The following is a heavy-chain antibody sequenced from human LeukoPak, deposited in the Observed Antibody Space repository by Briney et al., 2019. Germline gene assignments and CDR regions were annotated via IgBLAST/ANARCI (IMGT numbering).Heavy chain of an antibody. J-gene: IGHJ4*02. CDR1: GFSFSENW. Sequence: PGRSLRLSCAASGFSFSENWMSWVRQAPGKGPEWVANIRPDGNVAFHVDFVKGRFSISRDNAKNTLYLQMNGLRVEDTALYYCARDDHWGWDKWGRGTLVTVSS. D-gene: IGHD7-27*01. CDR3: ARDDHWGWDK. CDR2: IRPDGNVA. V-gene: IGHV3-7*01.